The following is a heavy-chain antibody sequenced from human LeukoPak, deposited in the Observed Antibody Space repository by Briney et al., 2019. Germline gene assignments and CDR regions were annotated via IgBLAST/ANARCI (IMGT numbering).Heavy chain of an antibody. V-gene: IGHV3-7*01. CDR1: GFTFSSSW. CDR3: ARGSSLGYCTNGVCYFDY. Sequence: GGSLRLSCAASGFTFSSSWMSWVRQAPGKGLEWVANIKQDGSEKYNVDSVRGRFTISRDNAKNSLYLQMNSLRAEDTAVYYCARGSSLGYCTNGVCYFDYWGQGTLVTVSS. CDR2: IKQDGSEK. D-gene: IGHD2-8*01. J-gene: IGHJ4*02.